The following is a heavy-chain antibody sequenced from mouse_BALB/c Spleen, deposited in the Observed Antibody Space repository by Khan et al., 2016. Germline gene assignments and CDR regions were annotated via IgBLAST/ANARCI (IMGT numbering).Heavy chain of an antibody. Sequence: EVQLQESGPSLVKPSQTLSLTCSVTGDSITSGYWNWIRKFPGNKLEYMGYISYSGITYYNPSLKSRISITRDTSKHQYYLQLKSVTPEDTATDYCARDNGYSFAYWGQGTTLTVSS. CDR3: ARDNGYSFAY. CDR1: GDSITSGY. V-gene: IGHV3-8*02. J-gene: IGHJ2*01. D-gene: IGHD2-2*01. CDR2: ISYSGIT.